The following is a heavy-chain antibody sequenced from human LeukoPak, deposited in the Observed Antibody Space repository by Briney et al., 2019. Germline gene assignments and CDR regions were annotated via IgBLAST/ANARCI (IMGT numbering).Heavy chain of an antibody. D-gene: IGHD4-23*01. J-gene: IGHJ4*02. CDR1: GGFISNYY. Sequence: PSETLSLTCTVSGGFISNYYWSWIRQPAGKGLEWIGRIHSSGNTLHNPSLKSRVSMSVDTSKNRFSLRLTSATAADTAVYYCARGPSHGGTYFESWGQGTLVTVSS. CDR3: ARGPSHGGTYFES. V-gene: IGHV4-4*07. CDR2: IHSSGNT.